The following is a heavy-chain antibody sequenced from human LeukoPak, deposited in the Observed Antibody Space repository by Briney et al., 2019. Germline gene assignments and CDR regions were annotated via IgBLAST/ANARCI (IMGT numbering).Heavy chain of an antibody. CDR1: GFTFDDYG. CDR2: ISGSGGST. J-gene: IGHJ4*02. CDR3: AKGAPGSEAVAGDFDY. D-gene: IGHD6-19*01. V-gene: IGHV3-23*01. Sequence: PGGSLRLSCAASGFTFDDYGMSWVRQAPGKGLEWVSAISGSGGSTYYADSVKGRFTISRDNSKNTLYLQMNSLRAEDTAVYYCAKGAPGSEAVAGDFDYWGQGTLVTVSS.